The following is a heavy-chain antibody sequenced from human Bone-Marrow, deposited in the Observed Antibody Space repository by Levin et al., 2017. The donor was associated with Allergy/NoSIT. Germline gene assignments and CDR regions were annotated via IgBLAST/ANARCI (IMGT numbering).Heavy chain of an antibody. CDR1: AYPFTNYA. D-gene: IGHD4-17*01. CDR2: INAGNGNT. Sequence: GASVKVSCKASAYPFTNYAIHWVRQAPGQSLEWLGWINAGNGNTEYSQKFQGRLTFTRDASATTAYMELSSLRSGDTAIYYCAKSDYAPRDWGQGTLVTVSS. V-gene: IGHV1-3*01. CDR3: AKSDYAPRD. J-gene: IGHJ4*02.